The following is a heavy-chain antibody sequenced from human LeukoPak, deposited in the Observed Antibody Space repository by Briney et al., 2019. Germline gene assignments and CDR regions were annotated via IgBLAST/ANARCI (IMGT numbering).Heavy chain of an antibody. Sequence: GGSLRLSCAASGFTVNSNYMSWVRQAPGKGLEWFSVVYTGGSTYYADSVKGRFTISRDNSKNTLYLQMNSLRVEDTAMYYCARDGPFDIWGQGTMVTVSS. CDR3: ARDGPFDI. CDR1: GFTVNSNY. CDR2: VYTGGST. J-gene: IGHJ3*02. V-gene: IGHV3-66*01.